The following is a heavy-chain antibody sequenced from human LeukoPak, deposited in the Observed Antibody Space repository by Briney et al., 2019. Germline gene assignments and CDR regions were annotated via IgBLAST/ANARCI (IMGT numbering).Heavy chain of an antibody. Sequence: SETLSLTCTVSGGSINTSGSYWGWIRQAPGKGLQWIGSISYSGNTYYNPSLKSRVTIAAGTSKNHFSVRLSSVTAADTAVYYCARGYDILTGYYLDAFDIWGQGTMVTVSS. CDR2: ISYSGNT. CDR1: GGSINTSGSY. D-gene: IGHD3-9*01. V-gene: IGHV4-39*07. J-gene: IGHJ3*02. CDR3: ARGYDILTGYYLDAFDI.